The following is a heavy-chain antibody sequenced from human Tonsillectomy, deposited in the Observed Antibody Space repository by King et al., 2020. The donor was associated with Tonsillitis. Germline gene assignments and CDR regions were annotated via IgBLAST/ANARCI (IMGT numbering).Heavy chain of an antibody. CDR1: GGSISSYY. V-gene: IGHV4-59*01. Sequence: VQLQESGPGLVKPSETLSLTCTVSGGSISSYYWSWIRQPPGKGLEWIGYIYYSGSTNYNPSLKSRVTISVDTSKNQFSLKLSSVTAADTAVYYLAGVGSSDDYGDYGPTCWGQGTLVTVSS. J-gene: IGHJ4*02. D-gene: IGHD4-17*01. CDR2: IYYSGST. CDR3: AGVGSSDDYGDYGPTC.